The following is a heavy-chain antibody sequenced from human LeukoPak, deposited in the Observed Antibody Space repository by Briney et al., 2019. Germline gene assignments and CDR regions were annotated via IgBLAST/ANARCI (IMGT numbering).Heavy chain of an antibody. J-gene: IGHJ4*02. Sequence: GGSLRLSCAASGFTVSSNYMSCGRQAPGKGLEWGSVIYSGGSTYYADSVKGRFTISRDNSKNTLYLQMNSLRAEDTAVYYCAGFRSFDYWGQGTLVTVSS. CDR2: IYSGGST. CDR1: GFTVSSNY. CDR3: AGFRSFDY. V-gene: IGHV3-66*01.